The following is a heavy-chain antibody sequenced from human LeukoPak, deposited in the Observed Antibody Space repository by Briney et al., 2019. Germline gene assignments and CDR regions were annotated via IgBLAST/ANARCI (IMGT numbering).Heavy chain of an antibody. CDR1: GFTFSSRL. V-gene: IGHV3-74*01. D-gene: IGHD3-22*01. Sequence: GGSLRLSCAVSGFTFSSRLMHWVRQAPGEGLVWVALIKDDGTTNYADSVRGRLTASRDDAKNTVYLQMSSLRADDTAVYYCHPLSYVSNWGQGTLVTVSA. CDR2: IKDDGTT. CDR3: HPLSYVSN. J-gene: IGHJ4*02.